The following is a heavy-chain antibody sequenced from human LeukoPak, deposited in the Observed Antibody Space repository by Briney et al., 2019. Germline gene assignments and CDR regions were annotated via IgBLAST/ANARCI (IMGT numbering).Heavy chain of an antibody. CDR2: ISSSSTYI. V-gene: IGHV3-21*01. D-gene: IGHD2/OR15-2a*01. Sequence: GGSLRLSCAASGFTFSSYWMNWVRQAPGKGLEWVSSISSSSTYIYYTDSVKGRFTISRDNARNSLFLQMNSLRAEDTAVYYCARDDLYYFDYWGQGTLVTVSS. J-gene: IGHJ4*02. CDR1: GFTFSSYW. CDR3: ARDDLYYFDY.